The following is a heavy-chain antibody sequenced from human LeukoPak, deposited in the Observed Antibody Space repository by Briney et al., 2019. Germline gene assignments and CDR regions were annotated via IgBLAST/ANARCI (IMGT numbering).Heavy chain of an antibody. D-gene: IGHD1-26*01. V-gene: IGHV1-24*01. Sequence: ASVKVSCKGSGYTLTELSMHWVRQAPGKGLEWMGGFDPEDGETIYAQKFQGRVTMTEDTSTDTAYMELSSLRSEDTAVYYCATARSGSYSFDYWGQGTLVTVSS. J-gene: IGHJ4*02. CDR2: FDPEDGET. CDR3: ATARSGSYSFDY. CDR1: GYTLTELS.